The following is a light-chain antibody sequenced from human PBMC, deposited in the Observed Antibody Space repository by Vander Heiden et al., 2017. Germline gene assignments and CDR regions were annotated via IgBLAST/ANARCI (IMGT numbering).Light chain of an antibody. V-gene: IGKV3-15*01. CDR3: PPYYNWRSWT. Sequence: EIVMTPSPATLSLLPGEGATISSRASQSFSINFAWYQLEPGQAPRLLIYGAFTRATGLPARFSGSESGTEFTLTIRRLQSEDFAVYYCPPYYNWRSWTFGQGTKVEIK. J-gene: IGKJ1*01. CDR2: GAF. CDR1: QSFSIN.